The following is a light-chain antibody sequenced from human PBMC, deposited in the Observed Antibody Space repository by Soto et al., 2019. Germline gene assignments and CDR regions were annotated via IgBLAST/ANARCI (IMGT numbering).Light chain of an antibody. Sequence: QSALTQPSSVSGSPGQSITISCTGTSSDVGGYNYVSWYQQHPGKAPKLMIYDVSNRPSGVSNRFSGSKSGNTASLTISGLQAEDEADYYCSSYTRSSTPSFFGTGTKLTVL. CDR1: SSDVGGYNY. CDR3: SSYTRSSTPSF. CDR2: DVS. V-gene: IGLV2-14*01. J-gene: IGLJ1*01.